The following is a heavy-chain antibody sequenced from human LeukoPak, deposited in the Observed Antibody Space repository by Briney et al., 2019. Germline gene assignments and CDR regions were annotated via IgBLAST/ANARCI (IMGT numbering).Heavy chain of an antibody. V-gene: IGHV3-43D*03. J-gene: IGHJ6*02. D-gene: IGHD3-16*01. Sequence: QPGGSLRLSCAASGFTFADHAMHWVRHAPGKGLEWVSLINWDGGATYYADSVKGRFTISRHNSKNSLYLQMNSLRAEDTALYYCAKDIDGLRGIGYYYAMGVWGQGTTVTVSS. CDR2: INWDGGAT. CDR3: AKDIDGLRGIGYYYAMGV. CDR1: GFTFADHA.